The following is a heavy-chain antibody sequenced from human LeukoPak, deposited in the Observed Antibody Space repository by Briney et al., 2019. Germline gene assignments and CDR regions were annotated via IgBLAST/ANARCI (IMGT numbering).Heavy chain of an antibody. J-gene: IGHJ4*02. Sequence: SETLSLTCTVSGGSISSYYWGWIRQPPGKGLEWIGSIYYSGSTYYNPSLKSRVTISVDTSKNQFPLKLSSVTAADTAVYYCARDGYSGNDGLWGQGTLVTVSS. V-gene: IGHV4-39*06. D-gene: IGHD5-12*01. CDR2: IYYSGST. CDR1: GGSISSYY. CDR3: ARDGYSGNDGL.